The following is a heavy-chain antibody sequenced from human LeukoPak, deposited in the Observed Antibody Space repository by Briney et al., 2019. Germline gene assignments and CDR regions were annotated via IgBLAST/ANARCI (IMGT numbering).Heavy chain of an antibody. CDR3: ARDGGSFSYNMDV. D-gene: IGHD1-26*01. CDR2: INPNSGDT. V-gene: IGHV1-2*06. CDR1: GYTLTVYY. J-gene: IGHJ6*02. Sequence: ASVKVSCKASGYTLTVYYIHWVRQAPGQGPEWMGRINPNSGDTNFAQKFQGRVTMTSDTSTSTVYMELSSLRSEDTAVYFCARDGGSFSYNMDVWGQGTTVTVSS.